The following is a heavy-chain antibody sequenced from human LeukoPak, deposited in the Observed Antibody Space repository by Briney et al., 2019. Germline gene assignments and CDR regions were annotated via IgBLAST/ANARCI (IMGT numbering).Heavy chain of an antibody. J-gene: IGHJ6*02. CDR1: GYTFTSYY. Sequence: GASVKVSCKASGYTFTSYYIHWVRLAPGQGLEWMGTINPSGASTTSAQKFQGRVIMTRDTSTSRVYLKLSSLRSEDTALYYCARGEDSSGYYYSQRHYGMDVWGQGTTVTVSS. CDR3: ARGEDSSGYYYSQRHYGMDV. V-gene: IGHV1-46*01. D-gene: IGHD3-22*01. CDR2: INPSGAST.